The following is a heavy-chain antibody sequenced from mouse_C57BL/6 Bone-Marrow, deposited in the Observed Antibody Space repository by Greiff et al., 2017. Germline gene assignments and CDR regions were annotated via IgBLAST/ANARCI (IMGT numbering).Heavy chain of an antibody. CDR2: IVPDNGDT. V-gene: IGHV14-4*01. CDR1: GFNIKDDY. D-gene: IGHD1-1*01. Sequence: VQLQQSGAELVRPGASVKLSCTASGFNIKDDYMPWVRQRPEQGLEWIGWIVPDNGDTEYASKFQGKATITADTSSNTPYLQLSRLTSEDTAVYYCTTGYYGSPWYFDVWGTGTTVTVSS. J-gene: IGHJ1*03. CDR3: TTGYYGSPWYFDV.